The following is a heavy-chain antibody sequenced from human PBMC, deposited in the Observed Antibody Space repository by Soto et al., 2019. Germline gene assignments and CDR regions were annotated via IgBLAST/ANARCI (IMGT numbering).Heavy chain of an antibody. CDR3: AIRASYYDSSGYFDY. D-gene: IGHD3-22*01. Sequence: GRFLRVSCGASGFTLSSYWMHWVRQAPGKGLVWVSRINSDGSSTSYADSVKGRFTISRDNAKNTLYLQMNSLRAEDTAVYYCAIRASYYDSSGYFDYWGQGTLVTVSS. V-gene: IGHV3-74*01. J-gene: IGHJ4*02. CDR2: INSDGSST. CDR1: GFTLSSYW.